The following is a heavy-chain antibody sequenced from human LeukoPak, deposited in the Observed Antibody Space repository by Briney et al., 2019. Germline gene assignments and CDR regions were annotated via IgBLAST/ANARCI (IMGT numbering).Heavy chain of an antibody. Sequence: SETLSLTCTVSGGSISSGDYYWSWIRQPPGKGLEWIGEINHSGSTNYNPSLKSRVTISVDTSKNQFSLKLSSVTAADTAVYYCARGHPSLNSSSSVSRHPNDYWGQGTLVTVSS. D-gene: IGHD6-6*01. CDR2: INHSGST. J-gene: IGHJ4*02. CDR1: GGSISSGDYY. V-gene: IGHV4-34*01. CDR3: ARGHPSLNSSSSVSRHPNDY.